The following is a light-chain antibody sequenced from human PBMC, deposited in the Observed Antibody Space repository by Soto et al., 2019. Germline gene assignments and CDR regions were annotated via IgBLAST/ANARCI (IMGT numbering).Light chain of an antibody. CDR3: QQGNSFPFT. CDR2: AAS. CDR1: QGISNW. V-gene: IGKV1D-12*01. J-gene: IGKJ3*01. Sequence: DLQMTQSPSSVSASVGERVSITCRASQGISNWLAWYQQKPGRAPKLLIYAASSLQSGVSSRFSGSGSGTDFTLTISSLQPEDFATYYCQQGNSFPFTFGPGTKVDIK.